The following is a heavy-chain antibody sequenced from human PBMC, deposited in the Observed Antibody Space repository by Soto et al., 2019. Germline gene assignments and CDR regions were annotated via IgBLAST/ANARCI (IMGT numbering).Heavy chain of an antibody. V-gene: IGHV4-31*03. CDR3: ARGTFDYGGNPHFDY. CDR2: IYYSGST. Sequence: QVQLQESGPGLVKPSQTLSLTCTVSGGSISSGGYYWSWIRQHPGKGLEWIGYIYYSGSTYYNPSLKSRVTISVETSKNQFSLKLSSVTAADTAVYYCARGTFDYGGNPHFDYWGQGTLVTVSS. CDR1: GGSISSGGYY. D-gene: IGHD4-17*01. J-gene: IGHJ4*02.